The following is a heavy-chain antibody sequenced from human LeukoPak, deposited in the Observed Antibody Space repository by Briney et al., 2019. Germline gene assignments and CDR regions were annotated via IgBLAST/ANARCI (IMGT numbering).Heavy chain of an antibody. CDR1: GGSISSGGYS. D-gene: IGHD3-9*01. Sequence: SETLSLTCAVSGGSISSGGYSWSWIRQPPGKGLEWIGYIYHVGSTYYNPSLKSRITISVDRSKNQFSLKLSSVTAADTAVYYCARGGYDILTGSYEYFDYWGQGTLVTASS. V-gene: IGHV4-30-2*01. J-gene: IGHJ4*02. CDR2: IYHVGST. CDR3: ARGGYDILTGSYEYFDY.